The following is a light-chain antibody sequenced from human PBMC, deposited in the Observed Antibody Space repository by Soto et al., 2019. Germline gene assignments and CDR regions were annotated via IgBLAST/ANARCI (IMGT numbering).Light chain of an antibody. CDR3: ATWDSGLSDGV. V-gene: IGLV1-51*01. Sequence: QSVLTQPPSVSAAPGQKVTISCSGSNFNIGNNYIAWYQQLPGTAPRLLMYDNDNRPSVSPDRFSGSKSCTSATLGITGLQTGDDADDYCATWDSGLSDGVFGGGTKLTVL. CDR1: NFNIGNNY. J-gene: IGLJ2*01. CDR2: DND.